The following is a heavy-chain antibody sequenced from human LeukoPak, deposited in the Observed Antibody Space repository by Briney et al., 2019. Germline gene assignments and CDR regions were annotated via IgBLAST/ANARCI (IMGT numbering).Heavy chain of an antibody. D-gene: IGHD1-26*01. V-gene: IGHV1-2*02. CDR1: GYTFTGYY. Sequence: ASVTVSCKASGYTFTGYYMHWVRQAPGQGLEWMGWINPNSGGTNYAQKFQGRVTMTRDTSISTAYMELSRLRSDDTAVYYCARDARSGTKPPLDYWGQGTLVTVSS. CDR3: ARDARSGTKPPLDY. CDR2: INPNSGGT. J-gene: IGHJ4*02.